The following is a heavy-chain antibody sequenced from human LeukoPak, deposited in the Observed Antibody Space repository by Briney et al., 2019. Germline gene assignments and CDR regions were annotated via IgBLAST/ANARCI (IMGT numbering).Heavy chain of an antibody. D-gene: IGHD6-13*01. CDR1: GGSISGYY. Sequence: SETLSLTCTVSGGSISGYYWSWIRQPPGKGLEWIGYIFYSGSANYNLSLKSRVTISGDTSKNQFSLKLSSVTAADTAVYYCAREARYGSSWYAMDVWGQGTTVTVSS. CDR3: AREARYGSSWYAMDV. V-gene: IGHV4-59*01. J-gene: IGHJ6*02. CDR2: IFYSGSA.